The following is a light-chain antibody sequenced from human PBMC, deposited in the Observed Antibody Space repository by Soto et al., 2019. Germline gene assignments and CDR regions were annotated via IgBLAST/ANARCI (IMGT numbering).Light chain of an antibody. CDR2: EVT. J-gene: IGLJ1*01. Sequence: QSVLTQPPSASGSPGQSVTISCGGTSSDIGTYDFVSWYQHHPGKAPKVLIYEVTKRASGVPDRFSGSKSGNTASLTVSGLQPEDEAEYFCSSFAGSKTPYVFGTGTKVTVL. CDR1: SSDIGTYDF. CDR3: SSFAGSKTPYV. V-gene: IGLV2-8*01.